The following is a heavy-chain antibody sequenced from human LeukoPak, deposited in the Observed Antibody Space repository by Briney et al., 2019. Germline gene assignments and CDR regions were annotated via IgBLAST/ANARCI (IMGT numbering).Heavy chain of an antibody. CDR2: NYPGESDV. D-gene: IGHD3-3*01. CDR3: ARIPSFDFWSGSLSYYFDY. Sequence: GESLKISWQAFGYRFTTYWIGWVPPMPGKGLGGMGINYPGESDVRYSPSFQGQVTISADKSISTAYLQWSSLKASDTAMYYCARIPSFDFWSGSLSYYFDYWGQGTLVTVSS. V-gene: IGHV5-51*01. CDR1: GYRFTTYW. J-gene: IGHJ4*02.